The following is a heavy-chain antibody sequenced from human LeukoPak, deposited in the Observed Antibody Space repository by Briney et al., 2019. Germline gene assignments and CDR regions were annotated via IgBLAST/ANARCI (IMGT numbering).Heavy chain of an antibody. V-gene: IGHV3-23*01. J-gene: IGHJ4*02. D-gene: IGHD3-3*01. Sequence: GGSLRLSCAASGFTFSSYWMSWVRQAPGKGLEWVSAISGSGGSTYYADSVKGRFTISRDNSKNTLYLQMNSLRAEDTAVYYCAKGYYDFWSGYPRPYYFDYWGQGTLVTVSS. CDR2: ISGSGGST. CDR3: AKGYYDFWSGYPRPYYFDY. CDR1: GFTFSSYW.